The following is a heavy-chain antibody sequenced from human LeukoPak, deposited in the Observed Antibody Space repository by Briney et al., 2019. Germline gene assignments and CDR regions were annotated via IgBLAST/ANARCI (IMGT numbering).Heavy chain of an antibody. V-gene: IGHV3-9*01. CDR3: AKAYQLLSPPDY. J-gene: IGHJ4*02. CDR2: ISWNSGSI. Sequence: PGRSLRLSCAASGFTFDDYAMHWVRQAPGKGLEWVSGISWNSGSIGYADSVKGRFTISRDNAKNSLYLQMNSLRAEDTALYYCAKAYQLLSPPDYWGQGTLVTVSS. D-gene: IGHD2-2*01. CDR1: GFTFDDYA.